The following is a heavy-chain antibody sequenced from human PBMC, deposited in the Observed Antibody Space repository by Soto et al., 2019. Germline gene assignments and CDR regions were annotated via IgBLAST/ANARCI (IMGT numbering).Heavy chain of an antibody. CDR3: ARQNFEVVITRTYNWFDP. CDR1: GCSFTSYW. V-gene: IGHV5-51*01. Sequence: PGESLKISCKGSGCSFTSYWIGWVRQMPGKGLEWMGIIYPGDSDTRYSPSFQGQVTISADKSISTAYLQWSSLKASDTAMYYCARQNFEVVITRTYNWFDPWGQGTLVTVSS. CDR2: IYPGDSDT. J-gene: IGHJ5*02. D-gene: IGHD3-3*01.